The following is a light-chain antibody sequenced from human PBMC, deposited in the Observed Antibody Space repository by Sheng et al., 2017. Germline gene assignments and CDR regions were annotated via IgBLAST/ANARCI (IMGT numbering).Light chain of an antibody. Sequence: DIVMTQSPDSLAVSLGERATINCKSSQRALYSRDNKNYISWYQQKAGQPPRLLIYWASTRESGVPERFSGSGSGTDFTLTISSLQAEDVAVYYCHQYSNAPMYTFGQGTKVEIK. CDR2: WAS. CDR3: HQYSNAPMYT. CDR1: QRALYSRDNKNY. J-gene: IGKJ2*01. V-gene: IGKV4-1*01.